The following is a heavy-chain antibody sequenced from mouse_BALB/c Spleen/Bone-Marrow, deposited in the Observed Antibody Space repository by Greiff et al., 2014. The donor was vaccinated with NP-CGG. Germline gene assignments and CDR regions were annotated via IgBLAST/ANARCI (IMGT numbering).Heavy chain of an antibody. CDR1: GYTFTSYW. V-gene: IGHV1S22*01. CDR3: TRVYYYGSPWFAY. D-gene: IGHD1-1*01. Sequence: GSELVRPGASVKLSCKASGYTFTSYWMLWVKQRPGQGLEWIGNIYPGSGSTNYDEKFKRKATLTVDTSSSTAYMQLSSLTSEDSAVYYCTRVYYYGSPWFAYWGQGTLVTVSA. J-gene: IGHJ3*01. CDR2: IYPGSGST.